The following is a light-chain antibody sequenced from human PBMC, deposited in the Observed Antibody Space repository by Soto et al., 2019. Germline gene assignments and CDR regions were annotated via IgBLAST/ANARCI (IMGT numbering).Light chain of an antibody. Sequence: QSVLTQPASVSGSPGQSITISCTGTSSDVGGHNYVSWYQQHPGKAPKNMIYEVNNGPSGVSDRFSGSKSGNTASLTISGLQAEDEAYYYCSSFTNSGTVVFGGGTKVIVL. CDR3: SSFTNSGTVV. V-gene: IGLV2-14*01. CDR1: SSDVGGHNY. CDR2: EVN. J-gene: IGLJ2*01.